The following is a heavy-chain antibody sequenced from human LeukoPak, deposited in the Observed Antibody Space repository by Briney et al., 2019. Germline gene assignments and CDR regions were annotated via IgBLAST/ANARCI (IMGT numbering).Heavy chain of an antibody. V-gene: IGHV1-46*01. CDR2: INPSGGST. D-gene: IGHD6-19*01. CDR3: ASTSPGTLGYSSGWYGSYYYYGMDV. CDR1: GYTFTSYY. Sequence: ASVKVSCKASGYTFTSYYFHWVRQAPGQGLEWVGIINPSGGSTSYAQKFQGRVTMTRDTSTSTVYMELSSLRSEDTAVYYCASTSPGTLGYSSGWYGSYYYYGMDVWGQGTTVTVSS. J-gene: IGHJ6*02.